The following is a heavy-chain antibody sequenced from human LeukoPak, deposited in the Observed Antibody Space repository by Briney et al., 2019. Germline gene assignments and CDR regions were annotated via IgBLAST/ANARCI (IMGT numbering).Heavy chain of an antibody. D-gene: IGHD6-19*01. CDR1: GGSISSYY. CDR2: IYYSGST. Sequence: PSETLSLTCTVSGGSISSYYWSWIRQPPGKGLEWIGYIYYSGSTNYNPSLKSRVTISVDTSKNQFSLKLSSVTAADTAVYYCARDLSWLVFDDWGQGTLVTVSS. J-gene: IGHJ4*02. CDR3: ARDLSWLVFDD. V-gene: IGHV4-59*01.